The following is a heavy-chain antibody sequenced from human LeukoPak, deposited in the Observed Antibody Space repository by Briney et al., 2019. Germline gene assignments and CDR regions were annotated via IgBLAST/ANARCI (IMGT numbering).Heavy chain of an antibody. J-gene: IGHJ4*02. Sequence: ASGKVSCKASGYTFTGYYKHWVRQAPGQGLEWMGWINPNSGGTNYAQKFQGRVTMTRDTSISTAYMELSRLRSDDTAVYYCARDLLGTGTTFSMGYWGQGTLVTVSS. CDR2: INPNSGGT. D-gene: IGHD1-7*01. V-gene: IGHV1-2*02. CDR1: GYTFTGYY. CDR3: ARDLLGTGTTFSMGY.